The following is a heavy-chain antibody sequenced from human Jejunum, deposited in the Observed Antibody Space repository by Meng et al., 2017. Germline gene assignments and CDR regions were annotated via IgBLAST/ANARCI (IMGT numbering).Heavy chain of an antibody. D-gene: IGHD7-27*01. CDR1: GFTLTTYG. V-gene: IGHV3-33*05. CDR2: TQPERTAI. J-gene: IGHJ6*02. CDR3: ARPRSDWGSFYYCGMDV. Sequence: GESLKISCAASGFTLTTYGIHWVRHAPGKGLEWVALTQPERTAIYYADSVRGRFTISRDNANNSLHLQMNSLRAEDTAVYYCARPRSDWGSFYYCGMDVWGRGTTVTVSS.